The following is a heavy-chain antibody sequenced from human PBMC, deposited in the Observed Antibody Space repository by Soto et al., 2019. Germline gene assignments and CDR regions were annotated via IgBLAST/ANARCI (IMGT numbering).Heavy chain of an antibody. J-gene: IGHJ5*02. D-gene: IGHD3-22*01. CDR1: GDSISGGKFY. Sequence: SETLSLTCTISGDSISGGKFYWGWIRQTPAKGLEWIGSIYHGGSTYYNPSLNSRVTLSIDMTNNHVSLILNSVTAADTAVYYCARVGPWVPYYYDSSPYTFENWFDPWGQGTLVTVSS. CDR3: ARVGPWVPYYYDSSPYTFENWFDP. CDR2: IYHGGST. V-gene: IGHV4-39*02.